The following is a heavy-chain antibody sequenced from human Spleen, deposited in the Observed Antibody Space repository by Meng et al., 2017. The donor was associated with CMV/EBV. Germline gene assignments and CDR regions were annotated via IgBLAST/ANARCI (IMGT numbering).Heavy chain of an antibody. D-gene: IGHD6-6*01. Sequence: TLRRKGKSWVGQETGKGKERERAKSEREERKKKREKEKGRLVISRDNSKNTVYHKLKSLRAEDTAVYYCAKAIEDRPAGHFDYWGQGTLVTVSS. J-gene: IGHJ4*02. CDR1: TLRRKG. CDR3: AKAIEDRPAGHFDY. CDR2: KSEREERK. V-gene: IGHV3-23*01.